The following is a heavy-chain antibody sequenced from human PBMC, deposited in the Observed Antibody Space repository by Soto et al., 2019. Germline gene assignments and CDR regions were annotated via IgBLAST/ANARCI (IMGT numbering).Heavy chain of an antibody. V-gene: IGHV3-30*18. Sequence: GGSLRLSCAASGFTFSSYGMHWVRQAPGKGLEWVAVISYDGGNKYYADSVKGRFTISRDNSKNTLYLQMNSLRAEDTAVYYCAKELTDIVLMVYAIRGYGMDVWGQGTTVTVSS. D-gene: IGHD2-8*01. J-gene: IGHJ6*02. CDR1: GFTFSSYG. CDR3: AKELTDIVLMVYAIRGYGMDV. CDR2: ISYDGGNK.